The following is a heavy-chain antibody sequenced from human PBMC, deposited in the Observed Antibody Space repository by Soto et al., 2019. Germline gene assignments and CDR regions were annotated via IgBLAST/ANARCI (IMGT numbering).Heavy chain of an antibody. V-gene: IGHV1-3*01. Sequence: GASVKVSCKASGYTFTSYAMHLVRQAPGQRLEWMGWINAGNGNTKYSQKFQGRVTITRDTSASTAYMELSSLRSEDTAVYYCARWGLGYYYYGMDVWGQGTTVTVSS. CDR3: ARWGLGYYYYGMDV. CDR2: INAGNGNT. J-gene: IGHJ6*02. CDR1: GYTFTSYA. D-gene: IGHD2-21*01.